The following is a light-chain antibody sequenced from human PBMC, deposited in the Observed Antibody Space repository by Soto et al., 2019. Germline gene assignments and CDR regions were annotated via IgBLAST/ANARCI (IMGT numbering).Light chain of an antibody. CDR2: EVS. CDR1: SSDVGGYNS. CDR3: SSYTSSNTWV. Sequence: QSALTQTASVSGSPGQSLTISCTGTSSDVGGYNSVSWYQQHPGKAPKLMIYEVSNRPSGVSNRFSGSKSGNTASLTISGLQAEDEADYYCSSYTSSNTWVFGGGTKVTVL. V-gene: IGLV2-14*01. J-gene: IGLJ3*02.